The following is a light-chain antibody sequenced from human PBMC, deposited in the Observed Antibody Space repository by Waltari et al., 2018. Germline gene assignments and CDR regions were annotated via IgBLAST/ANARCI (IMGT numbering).Light chain of an antibody. CDR1: QSISSW. V-gene: IGKV1-5*03. Sequence: DLQMTQSPSTLSASVGDRVTITCRASQSISSWLAWYQQKPGKAPKLLIYEASSLESGVPSRFSGGGYGTEFTLTISSLQPDDLATYYCQQYNDYSGTFGRGTKVEIK. J-gene: IGKJ1*01. CDR2: EAS. CDR3: QQYNDYSGT.